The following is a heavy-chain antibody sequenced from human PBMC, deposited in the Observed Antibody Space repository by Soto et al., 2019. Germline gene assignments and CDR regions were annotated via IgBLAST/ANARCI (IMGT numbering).Heavy chain of an antibody. D-gene: IGHD2-15*01. V-gene: IGHV3-7*01. CDR3: ATRGYCSGGSCSQVVDY. Sequence: EVQLVESGGGLVQPGGSLRLSCAASGFSFSTYWMSWVRQAPGKGLEWVANIKQDGSEKYYVDSVKGRFTISRDNAKNSLYLQMNSLRGEDTAVYCCATRGYCSGGSCSQVVDYWGQGTLVIVSS. J-gene: IGHJ4*02. CDR1: GFSFSTYW. CDR2: IKQDGSEK.